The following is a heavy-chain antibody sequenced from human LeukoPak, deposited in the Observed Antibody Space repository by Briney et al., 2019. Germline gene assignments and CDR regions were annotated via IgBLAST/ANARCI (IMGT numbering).Heavy chain of an antibody. V-gene: IGHV4-4*07. Sequence: SETLSLTCTVSGGSISSYYWSWIRQPAGKGLEWIGRIYTSGSTNYNPSLKSRVTMSVDTSKNQFSLKPSSVTAADAAVYYCARDPGYSYGYSLDYWGQGTLVTVSS. CDR2: IYTSGST. J-gene: IGHJ4*02. CDR3: ARDPGYSYGYSLDY. D-gene: IGHD5-18*01. CDR1: GGSISSYY.